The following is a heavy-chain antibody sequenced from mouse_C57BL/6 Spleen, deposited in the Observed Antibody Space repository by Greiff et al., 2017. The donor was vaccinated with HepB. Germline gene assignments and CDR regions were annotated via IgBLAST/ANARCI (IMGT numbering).Heavy chain of an antibody. CDR3: AREGGLRRFAY. J-gene: IGHJ3*01. D-gene: IGHD1-3*01. CDR1: GFTFSSYA. CDR2: ISAGGSYT. Sequence: EVKVVESGGGLVKPGGSLKLSCAASGFTFSSYAMSWVRQTPEKRLEWVATISAGGSYTYYPDNVKGRFTISRDNAKNNLYLQMSHLKSEDTAMYYCAREGGLRRFAYWGQGTLVTVSA. V-gene: IGHV5-4*01.